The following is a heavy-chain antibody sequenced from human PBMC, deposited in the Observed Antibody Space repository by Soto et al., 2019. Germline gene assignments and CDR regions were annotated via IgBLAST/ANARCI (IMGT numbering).Heavy chain of an antibody. V-gene: IGHV4-39*07. J-gene: IGHJ5*02. CDR2: IYHSGST. CDR1: GDSSTSNSYF. CDR3: ARGRGVWGSYHYNWFDP. Sequence: SETLSLTCTVSGDSSTSNSYFWAWIRQPPGKGLEWIGSIYHSGSTNYNPSLKSRVTISVDTSKNQFSLKLSSVTAADTAVYYCARGRGVWGSYHYNWFDPWGQGTLVTVSS. D-gene: IGHD3-16*02.